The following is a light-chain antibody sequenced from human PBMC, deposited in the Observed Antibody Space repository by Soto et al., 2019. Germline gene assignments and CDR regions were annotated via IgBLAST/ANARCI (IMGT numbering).Light chain of an antibody. V-gene: IGKV3-15*01. J-gene: IGKJ1*01. CDR3: QQYNNWPPWT. CDR1: QSVSSN. Sequence: EIVMTQSPATLSVSPGERATLSCRASQSVSSNLAWYQQKPGQAPRPLIYGASTWATGIPARFSGSGSGTEFTLTISSLQSEDFAVYYCQQYNNWPPWTFGQGTKVEIK. CDR2: GAS.